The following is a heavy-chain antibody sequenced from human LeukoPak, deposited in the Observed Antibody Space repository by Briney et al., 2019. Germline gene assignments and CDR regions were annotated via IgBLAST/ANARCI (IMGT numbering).Heavy chain of an antibody. D-gene: IGHD3-10*01. J-gene: IGHJ5*02. CDR2: IYYSGST. Sequence: SETLSLTCTVSGGSISNYYWSWIRQPPGKGLEWIGYIYYSGSTNYNPSLKSRVTISVDTSKNQFSLKLNSVTAADTAVYYCARRYGSGSNPFDPWGRGTLVTVSS. V-gene: IGHV4-59*08. CDR1: GGSISNYY. CDR3: ARRYGSGSNPFDP.